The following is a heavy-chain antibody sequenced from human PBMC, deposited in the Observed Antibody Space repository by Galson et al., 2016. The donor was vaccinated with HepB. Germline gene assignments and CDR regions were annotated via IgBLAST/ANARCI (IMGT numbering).Heavy chain of an antibody. J-gene: IGHJ5*02. CDR2: IFPGDSDT. CDR1: GYSFNNRW. D-gene: IGHD3-3*01. V-gene: IGHV5-51*01. Sequence: QSGAEVKKPGESLKISCKGSGYSFNNRWIGWVRQMPGKGLEWMGIIFPGDSDTRYSPSFQGHVTISVDQSMSTAYLHWTSLKASDSAMYYCARSFRPDFWSGSGFDPWGQGTLVTVSA. CDR3: ARSFRPDFWSGSGFDP.